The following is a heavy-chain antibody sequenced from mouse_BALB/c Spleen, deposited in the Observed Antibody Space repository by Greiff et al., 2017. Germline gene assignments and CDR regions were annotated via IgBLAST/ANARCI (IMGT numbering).Heavy chain of an antibody. Sequence: VQLQQSGAELVKPGASVKLSCTASGFNIKDTYMHWVKQRPEQGLEWIGRIDPANGNTKYDPKFQGKATITADTSSNTAYLQLSSLTSEDTAVYYCARSEYGAMDYWGQGTSVTVSA. CDR2: IDPANGNT. CDR3: ARSEYGAMDY. D-gene: IGHD2-10*02. J-gene: IGHJ4*01. CDR1: GFNIKDTY. V-gene: IGHV14-3*02.